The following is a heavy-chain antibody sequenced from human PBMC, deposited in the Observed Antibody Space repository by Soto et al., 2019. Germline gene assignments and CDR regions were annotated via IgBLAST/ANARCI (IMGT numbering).Heavy chain of an antibody. J-gene: IGHJ4*02. Sequence: ASVKVSCKASGGTFSSYAISWVRQAPGQGLEWMGGIIPIFGTANYAQKFQGRVTITADESTSTAYMELSSLRSEDTAVYYCAREYYYGSGSYYFDYWGQGTRVTVSP. CDR1: GGTFSSYA. D-gene: IGHD3-10*01. CDR2: IIPIFGTA. CDR3: AREYYYGSGSYYFDY. V-gene: IGHV1-69*13.